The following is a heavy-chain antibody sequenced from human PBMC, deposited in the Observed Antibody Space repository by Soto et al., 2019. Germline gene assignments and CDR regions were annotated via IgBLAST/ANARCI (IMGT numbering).Heavy chain of an antibody. CDR1: GFPFGDYA. D-gene: IGHD5-12*01. V-gene: IGHV3-49*03. CDR3: TRVVATDDYYYYYMDV. CDR2: IRSKAYGGTT. Sequence: SLRLSCTASGFPFGDYAMSWFRQAPGKGLEWVGFIRSKAYGGTTEYAASVKGRFTISRDDSKSIAYLQMNSLKTEDTAVYYCTRVVATDDYYYYYMDVWGKGTTVTVSS. J-gene: IGHJ6*03.